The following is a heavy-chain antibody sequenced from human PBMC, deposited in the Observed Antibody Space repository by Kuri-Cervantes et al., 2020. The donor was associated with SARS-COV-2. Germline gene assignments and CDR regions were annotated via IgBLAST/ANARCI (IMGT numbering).Heavy chain of an antibody. CDR2: INPNSGGT. J-gene: IGHJ2*01. CDR3: ARGYTIFGVVGYFDL. D-gene: IGHD3-3*01. CDR1: GYTFTGYY. V-gene: IGHV1-2*02. Sequence: GESLKISCKVSGYTFTGYYMHWVRQAPGQGLEWMGWINPNSGGTNYAQKFQGRVTMTRDTSISTAYMDLSRLRSDDTAVYYCARGYTIFGVVGYFDLWGRGTLVTVSS.